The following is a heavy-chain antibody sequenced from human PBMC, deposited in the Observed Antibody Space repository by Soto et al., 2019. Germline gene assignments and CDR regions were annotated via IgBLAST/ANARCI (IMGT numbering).Heavy chain of an antibody. CDR2: MNPNSGNT. CDR1: GYTFTSYD. CDR3: AGYYYESSGYYRPLGMDV. J-gene: IGHJ6*02. V-gene: IGHV1-8*01. Sequence: ASVKVSFKASGYTFTSYDINWVRQATGQGLEWMGWMNPNSGNTGYAQKFQGRVTMTRNTSISTAYMELSSLRSEDTAVYYCAGYYYESSGYYRPLGMDVWGQGTTVTVSS. D-gene: IGHD3-22*01.